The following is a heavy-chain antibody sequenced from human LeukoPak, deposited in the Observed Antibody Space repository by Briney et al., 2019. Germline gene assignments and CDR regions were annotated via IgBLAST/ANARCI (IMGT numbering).Heavy chain of an antibody. V-gene: IGHV4-30-4*07. CDR1: GGSISSGGYS. D-gene: IGHD3-22*01. CDR3: ARGPYSYDSSGAFDI. J-gene: IGHJ3*02. Sequence: SETLSLTCAVSGGSISSGGYSWSWIRQPPGKGLEWIGYIYYSGSTYYNPSLKSRITISVDTSKNQFSLKLSSVTAADTVVYFCARGPYSYDSSGAFDIWGQGTMVTVSS. CDR2: IYYSGST.